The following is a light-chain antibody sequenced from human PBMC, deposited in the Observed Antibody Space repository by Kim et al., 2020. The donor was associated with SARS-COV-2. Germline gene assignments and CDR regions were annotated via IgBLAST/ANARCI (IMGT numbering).Light chain of an antibody. V-gene: IGKV1-6*01. J-gene: IGKJ4*01. CDR1: QGIRNY. Sequence: AIQMTQSPSSLSASVGDRVTITCRASQGIRNYLGWYQQKPGKAPKLLIYAASSLQSGVPSRFSGSGSGTDFTLTISSLQPEDFASYYCLQDYNYPLTFGGGTKVDIK. CDR2: AAS. CDR3: LQDYNYPLT.